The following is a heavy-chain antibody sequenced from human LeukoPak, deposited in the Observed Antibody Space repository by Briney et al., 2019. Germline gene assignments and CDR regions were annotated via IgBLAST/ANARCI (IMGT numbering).Heavy chain of an antibody. Sequence: PGGSLRLSCGASGLTFSSYWMSWVRQAPGKGLEWVANIKQDGSEKYYVDSVKGRFTISRDNAKNSLYLQMNSLRAEDTAVYYCARENVYDFWSGYYYYYYYMDVWGKGTTVTVSS. D-gene: IGHD3-3*01. J-gene: IGHJ6*03. CDR3: ARENVYDFWSGYYYYYYYMDV. CDR2: IKQDGSEK. CDR1: GLTFSSYW. V-gene: IGHV3-7*01.